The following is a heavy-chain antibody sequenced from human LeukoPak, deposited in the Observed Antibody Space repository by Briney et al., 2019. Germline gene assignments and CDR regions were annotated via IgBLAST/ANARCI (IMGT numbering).Heavy chain of an antibody. V-gene: IGHV5-51*01. CDR1: GYSFISYW. J-gene: IGHJ4*02. Sequence: GESLKISCVGSGYSFISYWIAWVRQMPGKGLEWMGIIYPGDSDTRYSPSFQGQVTISADKSITTAYLQWSSLKASDTAIYYCARHSTVVTPRAFDYWGQGTLVTVSS. CDR2: IYPGDSDT. D-gene: IGHD4-23*01. CDR3: ARHSTVVTPRAFDY.